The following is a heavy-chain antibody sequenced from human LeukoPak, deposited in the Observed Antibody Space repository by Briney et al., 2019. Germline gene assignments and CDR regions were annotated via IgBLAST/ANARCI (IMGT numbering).Heavy chain of an antibody. D-gene: IGHD6-13*01. V-gene: IGHV3-33*01. CDR1: GFTFSSYG. J-gene: IGHJ6*02. CDR3: ARDGNRRIAAAGRLAYYYGMDV. CDR2: IWYDGSNK. Sequence: AGSMRLSCAAYGFTFSSYGMHWDRQAPGKGLEWEAVIWYDGSNKYYADSVKGRFTISRDNSKNTLYLQMNSLRDEDTAVYYCARDGNRRIAAAGRLAYYYGMDVWGQGTTVTVSS.